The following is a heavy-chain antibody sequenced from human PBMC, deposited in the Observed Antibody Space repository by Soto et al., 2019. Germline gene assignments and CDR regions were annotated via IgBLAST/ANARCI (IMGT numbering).Heavy chain of an antibody. V-gene: IGHV3-48*01. J-gene: IGHJ4*02. CDR2: ISSSSSTI. D-gene: IGHD3-22*01. CDR1: GFTFSSYS. CDR3: ARGVNYYDSSGYYY. Sequence: PGGSLRLSCAASGFTFSSYSMNWVRQAPGKGLEWVSYISSSSSTIYYADSVKGRFTISRDNAKNSLYLQMNSLRAEDTAVYYCARGVNYYDSSGYYYWGQGTLVTVSS.